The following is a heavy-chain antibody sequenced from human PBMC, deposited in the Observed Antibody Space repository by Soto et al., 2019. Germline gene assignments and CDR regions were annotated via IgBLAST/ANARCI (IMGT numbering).Heavy chain of an antibody. V-gene: IGHV1-69*13. D-gene: IGHD6-19*01. CDR1: GGTFSSYA. CDR3: ARDRRLGNNAPVYYYYGMDV. J-gene: IGHJ6*02. Sequence: SVTVSCKASGGTFSSYAISWVRQAPGQGLEWMGGIIPIFGTANYAQKFQGRVTITADESTSTAYMELSSLRSEDTAVYYCARDRRLGNNAPVYYYYGMDVWGQGTTVTVSS. CDR2: IIPIFGTA.